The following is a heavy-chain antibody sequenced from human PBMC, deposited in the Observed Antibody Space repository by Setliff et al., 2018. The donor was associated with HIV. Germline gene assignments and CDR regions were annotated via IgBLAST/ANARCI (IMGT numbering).Heavy chain of an antibody. V-gene: IGHV1-18*01. CDR1: GYTFTSYG. CDR2: ISAYNGNT. Sequence: ASVKVSCKASGYTFTSYGISWVRQAPGQGLEWMGWISAYNGNTNYAQTLQGRVTMTTDTSTSTAYMGLRSLRSDDTAVYYCAREYYDFWSGYSDAFHIWGQGTMVTVS. CDR3: AREYYDFWSGYSDAFHI. J-gene: IGHJ3*02. D-gene: IGHD3-3*01.